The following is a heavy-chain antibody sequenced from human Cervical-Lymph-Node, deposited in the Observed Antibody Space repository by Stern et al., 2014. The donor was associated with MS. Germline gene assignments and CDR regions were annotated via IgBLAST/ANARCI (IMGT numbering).Heavy chain of an antibody. D-gene: IGHD1-26*01. CDR1: GFTFSESA. V-gene: IGHV3-73*01. CDR2: IRNAGKNYAT. CDR3: TRTWELAAFDI. Sequence: EVRLVESGGGLVEPGGSLKLSCAASGFTFSESAIHWVRQASGKGLEWVGRIRNAGKNYATAYGESVKGRFTVSRDDSKTTAYLQMSSLRTEDTAVYYCTRTWELAAFDIWGQGTMVTVSS. J-gene: IGHJ3*02.